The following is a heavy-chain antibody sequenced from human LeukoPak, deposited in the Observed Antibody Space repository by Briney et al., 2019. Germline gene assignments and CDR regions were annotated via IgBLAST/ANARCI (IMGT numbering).Heavy chain of an antibody. Sequence: GGSLRLSCAASGFTFSSYGMHWVRQAPGKGLEWVAFIRYDGYNKYYADSVKGRFTISRDNSKNTLYLQMNSLRAEDTAVYYCAKEGGLYDSGGYFDYWSQGTLVTVSS. CDR3: AKEGGLYDSGGYFDY. CDR2: IRYDGYNK. V-gene: IGHV3-30*02. D-gene: IGHD3-3*01. J-gene: IGHJ4*02. CDR1: GFTFSSYG.